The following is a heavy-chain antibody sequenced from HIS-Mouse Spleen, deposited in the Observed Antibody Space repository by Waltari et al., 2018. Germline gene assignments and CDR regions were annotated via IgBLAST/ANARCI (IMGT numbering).Heavy chain of an antibody. V-gene: IGHV1-2*02. D-gene: IGHD5-18*01. Sequence: QVQLVQSGAEVKKPGASVKVSCKASGYTFTGYYMHWVRQAPGRGLEWMGRINPKRGGTNYAKKFQGRVTTTRDTSISTAYMELSRLRSDDTAVYYCARCGGREIQLDYWGQGTLVTVSS. J-gene: IGHJ4*02. CDR1: GYTFTGYY. CDR3: ARCGGREIQLDY. CDR2: INPKRGGT.